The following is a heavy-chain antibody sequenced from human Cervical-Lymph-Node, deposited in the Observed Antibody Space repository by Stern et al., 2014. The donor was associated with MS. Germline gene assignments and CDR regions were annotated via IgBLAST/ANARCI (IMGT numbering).Heavy chain of an antibody. CDR2: KRYEGRNK. J-gene: IGHJ6*02. Sequence: VQLVESGGGVVQPGRSLRLSCAASEFTFSDYGMYWVRQAPGKGLEGVALKRYEGRNKFYADSVRGRFTISRDNSKNSLYLQMNSLRAEDTAVYYCAKGLRTTGSYYYGMDVWGQGTTVTVSS. CDR1: EFTFSDYG. V-gene: IGHV3-33*06. D-gene: IGHD1-14*01. CDR3: AKGLRTTGSYYYGMDV.